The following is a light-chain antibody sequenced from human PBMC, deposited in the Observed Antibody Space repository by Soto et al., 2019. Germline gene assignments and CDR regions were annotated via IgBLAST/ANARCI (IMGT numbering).Light chain of an antibody. CDR1: VMISTY. CDR2: DAS. V-gene: IGKV3-11*01. J-gene: IGKJ1*01. CDR3: QERSHWT. Sequence: EIVLTQSPVTLSLSPGQRATLSCRASVMISTYVAWYQQKPGQAPRLLIYDASNRATGVPARFSGSGSGTDFTLTISALEPEDFAVYYCQERSHWTFGRGTKVDI.